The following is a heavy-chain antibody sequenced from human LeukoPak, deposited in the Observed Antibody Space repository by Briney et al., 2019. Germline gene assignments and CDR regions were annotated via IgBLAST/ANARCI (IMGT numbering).Heavy chain of an antibody. CDR1: GYSFTSYW. J-gene: IGHJ4*02. CDR3: AKFSGSYMTNFDY. V-gene: IGHV5-51*01. D-gene: IGHD1-26*01. Sequence: GESLKISCKGSGYSFTSYWIAWVRQMPGKGLEWMGIIYPGDSDTRYSPSFQGQVTISADKSISIAYLQWSSLKASDTAMYYCAKFSGSYMTNFDYWGQGTLVTVSS. CDR2: IYPGDSDT.